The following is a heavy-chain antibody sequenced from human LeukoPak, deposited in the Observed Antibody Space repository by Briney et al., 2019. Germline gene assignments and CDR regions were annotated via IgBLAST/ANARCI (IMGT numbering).Heavy chain of an antibody. CDR1: RFTFNKYY. V-gene: IGHV3-7*01. Sequence: GGSLRLSCVASRFTFNKYYMSWVRQAPGKGLQWVANINPDGSEKYYVDSVKGRFTISRDNAKNSLYLQMNSLRAEDTAVYYCARTYAYDATGDRGHWGQGTLVTVSS. CDR2: INPDGSEK. CDR3: ARTYAYDATGDRGH. D-gene: IGHD3-16*01. J-gene: IGHJ4*02.